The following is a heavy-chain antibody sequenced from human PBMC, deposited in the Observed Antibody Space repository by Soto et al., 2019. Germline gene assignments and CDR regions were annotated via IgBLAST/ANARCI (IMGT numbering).Heavy chain of an antibody. CDR1: GRSISSSRSY. D-gene: IGHD2-2*01. CDR3: ARQPTTADIDLWFDR. CDR2: IFYSGST. V-gene: IGHV4-39*01. Sequence: QLQLQESAPGLVKASETLSLTCNVSGRSISSSRSYWAWIRQPPGKGLEWIANIFYSGSTYYNPSLPRRLTVSVETCKNPFSLKVSSVPAADTAVYYCARQPTTADIDLWFDRWGQGTLVTVSS. J-gene: IGHJ5*02.